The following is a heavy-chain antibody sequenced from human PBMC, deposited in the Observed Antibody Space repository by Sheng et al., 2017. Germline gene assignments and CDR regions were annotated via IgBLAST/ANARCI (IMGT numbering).Heavy chain of an antibody. J-gene: IGHJ6*02. CDR1: GFTFDDYG. CDR2: INWDGSNT. CDR3: VKDLRTHFYGMDV. Sequence: EVQLVESGGSVVQPGGTLRLSCAASGFTFDDYGMHWVRQVPGKSLEWVSFINWDGSNTYYGDSVKGRFSISRDNRKNSLFLQLNSLRPEDTAFYYCVKDLRTHFYGMDVWGQGTTVIVS. V-gene: IGHV3-43D*04.